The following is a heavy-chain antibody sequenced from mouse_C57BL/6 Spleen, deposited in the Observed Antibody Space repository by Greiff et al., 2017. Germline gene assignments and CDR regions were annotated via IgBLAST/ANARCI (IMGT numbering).Heavy chain of an antibody. CDR1: GYTFTSYW. D-gene: IGHD3-1*01. Sequence: QVQLQQPGAELVKPGASVKVSCKASGYTFTSYWMHWVKQRPGQGLEWIGRIHPSDSDTNYNQKFKGKATLTVDKSSSTAYMQLSSLTSEDSAVYYCAYGATVAAGNFDDWGQGTTLTVSS. V-gene: IGHV1-74*01. CDR2: IHPSDSDT. J-gene: IGHJ2*01. CDR3: AYGATVAAGNFDD.